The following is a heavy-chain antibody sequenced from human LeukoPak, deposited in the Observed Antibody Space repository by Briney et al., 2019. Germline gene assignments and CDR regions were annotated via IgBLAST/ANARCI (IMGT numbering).Heavy chain of an antibody. J-gene: IGHJ4*02. CDR1: GYTFTGYY. D-gene: IGHD6-19*01. CDR3: ARAIEVAGGDDY. CDR2: ISGYNGNT. V-gene: IGHV1-18*04. Sequence: GASVKVSCKASGYTFTGYYMHWVRQAPGQGLEWMGWISGYNGNTNYAQKLQGRVTMTTDTSTSTAYMELMSLRSDDTAVYYCARAIEVAGGDDYWGQGTLVTVSS.